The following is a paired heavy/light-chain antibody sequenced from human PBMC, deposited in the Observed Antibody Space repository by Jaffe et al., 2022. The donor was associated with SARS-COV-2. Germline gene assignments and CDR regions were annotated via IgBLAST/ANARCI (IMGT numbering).Light chain of an antibody. CDR3: QSADSSGPYV. V-gene: IGLV3-25*03. CDR1: ALPSQF. J-gene: IGLJ1*01. CDR2: KDS. Sequence: SYELTQPPLVSVSPGQTARITCSGDALPSQFAYWYQQKPGQAPVVLIYKDSERPSGIPERFSGSSSGTTVTLTISGVQAEDEADYYCQSADSSGPYVFGTGTKVTVL.
Heavy chain of an antibody. V-gene: IGHV4-39*01. CDR1: GGSISSSNYY. CDR3: ARRGYCSGGSCYIDWYFDL. D-gene: IGHD2-15*01. CDR2: IYYGGST. J-gene: IGHJ2*01. Sequence: QLQLQESGPGLVKPSETLSLTCTVSGGSISSSNYYWGWIRQPPGKGLEWIGCIYYGGSTYYNPSLKSRVAMSVDTFKNQFSLRLNSVTAADTAVYYCARRGYCSGGSCYIDWYFDLWGRGTLVTVSS.